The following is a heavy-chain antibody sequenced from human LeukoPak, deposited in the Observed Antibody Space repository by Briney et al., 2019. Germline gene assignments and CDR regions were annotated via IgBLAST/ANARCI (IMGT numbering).Heavy chain of an antibody. V-gene: IGHV3-21*01. D-gene: IGHD6-19*01. CDR1: GFTFSSYA. J-gene: IGHJ4*02. Sequence: GGSLRLSCAASGFTFSSYAMSWVRQAPGKGLEWVSSISSSSSYIYYADSVKGRFTISRDNAKNSLYLQMNSLGAEDTAVYYCARGGVSAVAGPETGNPDYWGQGTLVTVSS. CDR3: ARGGVSAVAGPETGNPDY. CDR2: ISSSSSYI.